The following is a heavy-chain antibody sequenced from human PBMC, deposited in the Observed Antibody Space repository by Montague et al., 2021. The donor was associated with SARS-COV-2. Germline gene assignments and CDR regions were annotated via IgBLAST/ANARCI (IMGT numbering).Heavy chain of an antibody. Sequence: SETLSLTCAVYGGSFSAYYWSWIRQPPGRGLEWIGEIDHSGTTNYKSSLESRLSMSADTSKNQSSLNLSSVTAADTAVYFCSRTYRGTFDFWGQGILVTVSS. J-gene: IGHJ4*02. D-gene: IGHD1-7*01. CDR2: IDHSGTT. CDR1: GGSFSAYY. CDR3: SRTYRGTFDF. V-gene: IGHV4-34*01.